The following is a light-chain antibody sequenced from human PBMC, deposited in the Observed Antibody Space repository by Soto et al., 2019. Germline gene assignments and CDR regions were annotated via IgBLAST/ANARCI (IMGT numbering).Light chain of an antibody. CDR3: QQYNNWPPIT. V-gene: IGKV3-15*01. CDR2: GAS. J-gene: IGKJ5*01. CDR1: QGIKNY. Sequence: EIVMTRSPVTLSLSPWERATLSCRASQGIKNYLAWFQQKPGQAPRLLVYGASTRATTIPARFSGSGSGTEFTLSISSLQSEDFAVYYCQQYNNWPPITFGQGTRLEI.